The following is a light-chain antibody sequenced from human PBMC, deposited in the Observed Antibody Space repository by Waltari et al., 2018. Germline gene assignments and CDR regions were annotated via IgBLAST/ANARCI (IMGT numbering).Light chain of an antibody. Sequence: DIVLTQSPGSLSSSPGERVPPSCSAGQSVSRALAWYQQKPGQAPRLLIFGASTRATGIPARFSGSGSGTDFSLTISRLEPEDFAVYYCQHYVRLPATFGRGTKVEIK. CDR2: GAS. CDR3: QHYVRLPAT. V-gene: IGKV3-20*01. CDR1: QSVSRA. J-gene: IGKJ1*01.